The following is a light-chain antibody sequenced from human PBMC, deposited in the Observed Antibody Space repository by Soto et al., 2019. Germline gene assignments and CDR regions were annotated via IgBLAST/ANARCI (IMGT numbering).Light chain of an antibody. CDR1: SSDVGYYDY. CDR3: SSYAGSNNFV. J-gene: IGLJ1*01. Sequence: SALTQPPSASVFPGQSVTISCTGTSSDVGYYDYVSWYQQHPGKAPKLVIYEVTKRPSGVPDRVSASKSGNTASLTVSGLRAEDEADYYCSSYAGSNNFVFGSGTKVTVL. CDR2: EVT. V-gene: IGLV2-8*01.